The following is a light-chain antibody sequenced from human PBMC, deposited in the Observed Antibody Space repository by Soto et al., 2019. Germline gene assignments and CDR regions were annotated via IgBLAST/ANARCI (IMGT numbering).Light chain of an antibody. J-gene: IGKJ1*01. CDR2: DAS. CDR3: QQRSNWKRP. Sequence: EIVLTQSPATLSLSPGEKATLSCRASQSVSSYLAWFQQKPGQAPRLLIYDASKKATGIPARFSGSGAGTDFILTISSLEPEDLAAYSGQQRSNWKRPFGQGTK. V-gene: IGKV3-11*01. CDR1: QSVSSY.